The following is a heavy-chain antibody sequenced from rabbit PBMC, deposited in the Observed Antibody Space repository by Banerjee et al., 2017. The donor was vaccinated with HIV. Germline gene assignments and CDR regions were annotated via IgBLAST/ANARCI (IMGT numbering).Heavy chain of an antibody. Sequence: QSLEESGGGLVQPEGSLALTCKASGFSFSSNDYICWVRQAPGKGLEWISCIAGSSSGFTYSANWAKGRFTFSKTSSTTVTLQMTSLTAADTATYFCARDLTGVIGWNFGWWGQGTLVTVS. CDR2: IAGSSSGFT. V-gene: IGHV1S40*01. D-gene: IGHD1-1*01. CDR1: GFSFSSNDY. CDR3: ARDLTGVIGWNFGW. J-gene: IGHJ4*01.